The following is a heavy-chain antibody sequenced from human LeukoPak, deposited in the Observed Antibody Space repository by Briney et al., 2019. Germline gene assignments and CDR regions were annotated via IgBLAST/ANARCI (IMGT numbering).Heavy chain of an antibody. CDR2: IRSTSSHL. CDR3: ASESNYHDSYFDY. D-gene: IGHD3-22*01. Sequence: PGGSLRLSCAASGFTFSSYNMNWVRQAPGKGLEWVSYIRSTSSHLYYADSVRGRFTFSRDNAKNSLYLQMNSLRDEDTAVYFCASESNYHDSYFDYWGQGTVVTASS. J-gene: IGHJ4*02. CDR1: GFTFSSYN. V-gene: IGHV3-21*05.